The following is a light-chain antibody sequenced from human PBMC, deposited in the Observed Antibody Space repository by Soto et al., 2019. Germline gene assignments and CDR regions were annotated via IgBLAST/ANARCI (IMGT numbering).Light chain of an antibody. CDR1: QTINNY. CDR2: AAS. V-gene: IGKV1-39*01. CDR3: QESITALLT. J-gene: IGKJ4*01. Sequence: DLQMTQSPSSLSASVGDRVTITCRASQTINNYLNWYQQKPGKAPKLLIYAASSLQSGVPSRFSGSGSGTDFTLTVSSLQAEDSATYFCQESITALLTFGGGTKVEVK.